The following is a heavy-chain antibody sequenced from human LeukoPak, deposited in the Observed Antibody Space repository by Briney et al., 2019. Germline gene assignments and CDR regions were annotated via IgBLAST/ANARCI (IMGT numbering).Heavy chain of an antibody. CDR1: GYTFTSYG. CDR2: INPSGGST. J-gene: IGHJ5*02. CDR3: AKGPLYGSGSLTGANWFDP. D-gene: IGHD3-10*01. Sequence: ASVKVSCKASGYTFTSYGISWVRQAPGQGLEWMGIINPSGGSTSYAQKFQGRVTMTRDTSTSTVYMELSSLRSEDTAVYYCAKGPLYGSGSLTGANWFDPWGQGTLVTVSS. V-gene: IGHV1-46*01.